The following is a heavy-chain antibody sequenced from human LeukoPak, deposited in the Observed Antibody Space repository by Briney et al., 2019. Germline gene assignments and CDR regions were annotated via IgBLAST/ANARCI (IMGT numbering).Heavy chain of an antibody. CDR3: ARESDSSGWYDS. CDR1: GFIFGNYA. D-gene: IGHD3-22*01. CDR2: ISGDGGST. Sequence: PGGSLRLSCAAPGFIFGNYAIHWVRQAPGKGLEWVSLISGDGGSTFYADSVKGRFTISRDNSKNSLYLQMSSLRSEDTALYYCARESDSSGWYDSWGQGTLVTVSS. V-gene: IGHV3-43*02. J-gene: IGHJ5*01.